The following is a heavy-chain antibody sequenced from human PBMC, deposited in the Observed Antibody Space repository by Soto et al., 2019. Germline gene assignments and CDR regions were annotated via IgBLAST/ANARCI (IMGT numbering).Heavy chain of an antibody. CDR1: GGSISSYY. Sequence: SETLSLTCTVSGGSISSYYWSWIRQPPGKGLEWIGYIYYSGSTNYNPSLKSRVTLSVDTSKNQFALKLSSVTAADTAVYYCASAPVVPAAQPQTAWGQGTLVTVSS. D-gene: IGHD2-15*01. J-gene: IGHJ5*02. V-gene: IGHV4-59*01. CDR2: IYYSGST. CDR3: ASAPVVPAAQPQTA.